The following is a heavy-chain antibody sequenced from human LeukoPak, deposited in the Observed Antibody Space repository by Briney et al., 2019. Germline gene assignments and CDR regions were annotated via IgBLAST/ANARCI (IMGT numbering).Heavy chain of an antibody. J-gene: IGHJ4*02. CDR3: ASSSYHPRYSSGWYY. Sequence: AGGSLRLSCAASGFTVSSNYMSWVRQAPGKGLEWVSVIYSGGSTYYADSVKGRFTISRDNSKNTLYLQMNSLRAEATAVYSCASSSYHPRYSSGWYYWGQGTLVTASS. D-gene: IGHD6-19*01. CDR1: GFTVSSNY. V-gene: IGHV3-53*01. CDR2: IYSGGST.